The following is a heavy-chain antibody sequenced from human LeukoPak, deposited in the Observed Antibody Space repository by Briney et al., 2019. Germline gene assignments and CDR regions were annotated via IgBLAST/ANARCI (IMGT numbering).Heavy chain of an antibody. CDR2: INTDGSST. V-gene: IGHV3-74*01. D-gene: IGHD3-22*01. CDR1: KFTFSNYW. Sequence: GGSLRLSCAASKFTFSNYWMHWVRHAPGKGLVWVSRINTDGSSTNYADSVKGRFTISRDNAKNTLYLQMNGLRAEDTAVYYCARVLSGSWDWFDPWGQGTLVTVSS. J-gene: IGHJ5*02. CDR3: ARVLSGSWDWFDP.